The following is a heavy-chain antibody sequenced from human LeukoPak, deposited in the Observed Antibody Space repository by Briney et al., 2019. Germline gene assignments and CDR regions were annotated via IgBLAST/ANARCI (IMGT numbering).Heavy chain of an antibody. Sequence: SSVTVSCLACGGTFSSYAIRWVRQAPARGLEGVGGIIPIFCTENYAQKFQDRVTISADKYKSTADMQLRSRRSEDTAVFCCATTMVRGVIRFGIDVWGKGTTVTVSS. D-gene: IGHD3-10*01. J-gene: IGHJ6*04. V-gene: IGHV1-69*06. CDR3: ATTMVRGVIRFGIDV. CDR1: GGTFSSYA. CDR2: IIPIFCTE.